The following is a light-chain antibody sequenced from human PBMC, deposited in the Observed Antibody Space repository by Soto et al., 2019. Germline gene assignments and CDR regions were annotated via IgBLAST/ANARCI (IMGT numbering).Light chain of an antibody. CDR3: QQSFSALT. V-gene: IGKV1-39*01. CDR1: QSIGKY. Sequence: DIQMTQSPSSLSASVGDRVAITCRASQSIGKYLNWYQQKPGQAPKLLIYAASSLHSGVPSRLTGSGSGTDFTLTITSLQPEDFATYYCQQSFSALTFGGGTKVDIK. J-gene: IGKJ4*01. CDR2: AAS.